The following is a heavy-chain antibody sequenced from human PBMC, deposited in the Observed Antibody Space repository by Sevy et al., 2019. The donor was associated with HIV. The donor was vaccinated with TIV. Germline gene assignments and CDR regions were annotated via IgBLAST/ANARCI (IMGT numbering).Heavy chain of an antibody. CDR1: GYTFTSFG. V-gene: IGHV1-18*04. J-gene: IGHJ5*02. CDR2: ISAYNGNT. D-gene: IGHD3-16*01. Sequence: ASVKVSCKASGYTFTSFGITWVRQAPGQGLEWMGWISAYNGNTNYAPKVQGRVTMTTDTSTSTAYMELRSLRSDDTAIYYCARGGGGKNWFDPWGQGTLVTVSS. CDR3: ARGGGGKNWFDP.